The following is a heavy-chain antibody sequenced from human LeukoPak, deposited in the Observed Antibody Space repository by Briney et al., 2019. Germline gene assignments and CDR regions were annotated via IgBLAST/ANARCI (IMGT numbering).Heavy chain of an antibody. Sequence: APVKVSCKASGFTFTSSAVQWVRQARGQRLEWIGWIVVGSGNTNYAQKFQERVTITRDMSTSTAYMELSSLRSEDTAVYYCAADLQGMGYFDYWGQGTLVTVSS. J-gene: IGHJ4*02. CDR1: GFTFTSSA. CDR3: AADLQGMGYFDY. D-gene: IGHD4-11*01. CDR2: IVVGSGNT. V-gene: IGHV1-58*01.